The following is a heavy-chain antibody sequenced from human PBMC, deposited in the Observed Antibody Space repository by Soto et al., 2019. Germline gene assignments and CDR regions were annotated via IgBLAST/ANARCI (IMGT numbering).Heavy chain of an antibody. Sequence: QVQLVESGGGVVQPGRSLRLSCAASGFTFSSYGMHWVREAPGKGREWVAVISYDGSYKYYADSVKGRFTISRDNSKSTLYLQMNSLRAEDTAVYYCAKWNGGFDYWRQGSLVTVSS. V-gene: IGHV3-30*18. J-gene: IGHJ4*02. CDR2: ISYDGSYK. D-gene: IGHD3-16*01. CDR1: GFTFSSYG. CDR3: AKWNGGFDY.